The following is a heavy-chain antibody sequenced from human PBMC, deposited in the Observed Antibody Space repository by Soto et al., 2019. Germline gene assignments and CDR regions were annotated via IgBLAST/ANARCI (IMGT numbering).Heavy chain of an antibody. CDR1: GGSIDSYY. J-gene: IGHJ5*02. D-gene: IGHD3-16*01. Sequence: SETLSLTCHVSGGSIDSYYLTWLRQPPGKGLEWIGYISYSGSATYNPSLQSRVTISVDTSKSHFSLTLNSVTAADTAVYYCARDMFIYDSRTYHNPVNWFDPWGQGILVTVSS. CDR2: ISYSGSA. V-gene: IGHV4-59*01. CDR3: ARDMFIYDSRTYHNPVNWFDP.